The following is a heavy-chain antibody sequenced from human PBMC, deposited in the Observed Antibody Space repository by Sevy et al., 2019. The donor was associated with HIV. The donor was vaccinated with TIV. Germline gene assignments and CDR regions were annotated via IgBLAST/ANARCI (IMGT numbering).Heavy chain of an antibody. CDR1: GFTFSDYA. Sequence: GGSLRLSCAASGFTFSDYAIHWVRQAPGKGLEWVALISSDGSNEYYGDSVKGRFTISRDTFKSTVFLQMNSLRPEDTAVYYCARYLPSTIFGLLILDPQSYYAMVVWGQGTPVTVSS. J-gene: IGHJ6*02. CDR3: ARYLPSTIFGLLILDPQSYYAMVV. D-gene: IGHD3-3*01. CDR2: ISSDGSNE. V-gene: IGHV3-30*04.